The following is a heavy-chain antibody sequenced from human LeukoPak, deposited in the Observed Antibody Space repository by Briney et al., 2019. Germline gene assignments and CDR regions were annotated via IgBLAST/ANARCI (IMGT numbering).Heavy chain of an antibody. CDR3: AKGGKWDVTPFDY. V-gene: IGHV3-23*01. J-gene: IGHJ4*02. Sequence: GGSLRLSCAASGFTFTSYSMNWVRQAPGKGLEWVSTNSGGGGSTYYADSVKGRFTISRDNSKNTLYLQVNSLRAEDTAVYYCAKGGKWDVTPFDYWGQGTLVTVSS. CDR2: NSGGGGST. D-gene: IGHD1-26*01. CDR1: GFTFTSYS.